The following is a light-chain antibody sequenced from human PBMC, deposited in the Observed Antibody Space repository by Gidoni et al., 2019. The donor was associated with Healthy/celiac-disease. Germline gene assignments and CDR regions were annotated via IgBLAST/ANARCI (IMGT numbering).Light chain of an antibody. CDR3: QQYNTWPPWT. CDR1: QSVSSN. Sequence: EIVMTQSRATLSVSPGERATLSCMASQSVSSNLAWYQQIHGQAPRLLIYGASTRATGLPARFSGSGSGTEFTLTISSLQSEDFAVYYCQQYNTWPPWTFGQGTKVEIK. J-gene: IGKJ1*01. V-gene: IGKV3-15*01. CDR2: GAS.